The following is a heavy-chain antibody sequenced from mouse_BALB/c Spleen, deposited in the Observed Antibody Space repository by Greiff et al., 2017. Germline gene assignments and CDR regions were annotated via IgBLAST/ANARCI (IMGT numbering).Heavy chain of an antibody. CDR2: IDPANGNT. D-gene: IGHD1-2*01. CDR1: GFNIKDTY. V-gene: IGHV14-3*02. Sequence: EVQLQQSGAELVKPGASVKLSCTASGFNIKDTYMHWVKQRPEQGLEWIGRIDPANGNTKYDPKFQGKATITADTSSTTAYLQLSSLTFEDTAVYFCACSHSYDYVSYFAYWGQGTTLTVSA. CDR3: ACSHSYDYVSYFAY. J-gene: IGHJ2*01.